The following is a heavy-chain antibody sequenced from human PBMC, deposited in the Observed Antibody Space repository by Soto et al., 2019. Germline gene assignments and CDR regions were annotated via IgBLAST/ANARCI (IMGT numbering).Heavy chain of an antibody. CDR2: ISSNGGST. V-gene: IGHV3-64*01. J-gene: IGHJ4*02. Sequence: SLRLSCAASGFTFSSYAMHWVRQAPGKGLEYVSAISSNGGSTYYANSVKGRFTISRDNSKNTLYLQMGSLRAEDMAVYYCARRDGYNSDYWGQGTPVTVS. CDR3: ARRDGYNSDY. CDR1: GFTFSSYA. D-gene: IGHD5-12*01.